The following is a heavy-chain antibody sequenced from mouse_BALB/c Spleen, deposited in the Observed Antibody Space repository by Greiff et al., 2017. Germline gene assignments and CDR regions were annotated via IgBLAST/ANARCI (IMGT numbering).Heavy chain of an antibody. Sequence: EVMLVESGGGLVKPGGSLKLSCAASGFTFSDYYMYWVRQTPEKRLEWVATISDGGSYTYYPDSVKGRFTISRDNAKNNLYLQMSSLKSEDTAMYYCARDGDYDDGFAYWGQGTLVTVSA. D-gene: IGHD2-4*01. J-gene: IGHJ3*01. CDR2: ISDGGSYT. V-gene: IGHV5-4*02. CDR1: GFTFSDYY. CDR3: ARDGDYDDGFAY.